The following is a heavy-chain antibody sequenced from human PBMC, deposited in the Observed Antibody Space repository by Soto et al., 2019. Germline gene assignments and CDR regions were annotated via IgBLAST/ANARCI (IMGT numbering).Heavy chain of an antibody. Sequence: EASVKASCKASGYTFTSYDINWVRQATGQGLEWMGWMNPNSGNTGYAQKFQGRVTMTRNTSISTAYMELSSLRSEDTAVYYCARTVVVAARRNWFDPWGQGTLVTVSS. J-gene: IGHJ5*02. CDR1: GYTFTSYD. V-gene: IGHV1-8*01. CDR2: MNPNSGNT. D-gene: IGHD2-15*01. CDR3: ARTVVVAARRNWFDP.